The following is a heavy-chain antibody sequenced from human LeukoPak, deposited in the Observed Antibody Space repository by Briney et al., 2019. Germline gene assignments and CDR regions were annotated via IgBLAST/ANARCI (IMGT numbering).Heavy chain of an antibody. V-gene: IGHV4-4*07. Sequence: SETLSLTCTVSGGSITSYYWSWIRQPAGKGLEWIGRIYITVTTNYNPSLKSRVIRSLDTSKNQISLRLSCVTAADTAVYYCAREDYYDSSGYMLPDHWGQGTLVTVSS. J-gene: IGHJ4*02. CDR2: IYITVTT. CDR3: AREDYYDSSGYMLPDH. D-gene: IGHD3-22*01. CDR1: GGSITSYY.